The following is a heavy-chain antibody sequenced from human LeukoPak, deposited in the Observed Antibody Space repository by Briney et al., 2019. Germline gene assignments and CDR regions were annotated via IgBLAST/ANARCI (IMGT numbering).Heavy chain of an antibody. J-gene: IGHJ4*02. V-gene: IGHV1-2*02. Sequence: ASVKVSCKASGYTFTGYYMHWVRQAPGQGLEWMGWINPNSGGTNYAQKFQGRVTMTRDTSISTAYMELSRLRSDDTAVYYCARSSGSYSGGDYWGQGTLVTVSS. D-gene: IGHD1-26*01. CDR2: INPNSGGT. CDR3: ARSSGSYSGGDY. CDR1: GYTFTGYY.